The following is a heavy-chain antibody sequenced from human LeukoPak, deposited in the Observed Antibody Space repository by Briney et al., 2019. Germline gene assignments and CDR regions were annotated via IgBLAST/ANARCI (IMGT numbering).Heavy chain of an antibody. CDR1: GFTFSSYW. CDR3: AKGAYYAD. Sequence: GGSLRLSCAASGFTFSSYWMNWVRQAPGKGLEWLSTISGSGDNTYYADSVKGRFTVSRDNSKNTLYLQMNSLRVEDTAMYYCAKGAYYADWGQGTLVTVSS. J-gene: IGHJ4*02. D-gene: IGHD1-26*01. V-gene: IGHV3-23*01. CDR2: ISGSGDNT.